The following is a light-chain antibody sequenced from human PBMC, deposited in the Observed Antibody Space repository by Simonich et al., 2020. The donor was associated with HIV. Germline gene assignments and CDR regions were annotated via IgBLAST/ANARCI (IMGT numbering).Light chain of an antibody. V-gene: IGKV3-20*01. CDR3: QQYGSSPYT. J-gene: IGKJ2*01. Sequence: EIVLTQSPGTLFLSLGERATLSCRASQSVSSSYLAWYKQKPGQAPRLLIYGASSRATGIPDRFSGSGSVTDFTLTISRLKPEDFAVYYCQQYGSSPYTFGQGTKLEIK. CDR1: QSVSSSY. CDR2: GAS.